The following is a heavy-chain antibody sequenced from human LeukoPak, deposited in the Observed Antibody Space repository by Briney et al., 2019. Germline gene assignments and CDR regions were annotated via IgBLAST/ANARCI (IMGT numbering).Heavy chain of an antibody. D-gene: IGHD4-17*01. CDR1: GGTFSSYA. J-gene: IGHJ6*03. CDR2: IIAIFGTA. CDR3: ARFRYGPPPYYYYYYMDV. Sequence: AVKVSCKAPGGTFSSYAISWVRQAPGQGLEWMGGIIAIFGTANYAQKLQGRVTITSDKSTSPAYMELSSLRAEDTAVYYCARFRYGPPPYYYYYYMDVWGKETTVTVSS. V-gene: IGHV1-69*06.